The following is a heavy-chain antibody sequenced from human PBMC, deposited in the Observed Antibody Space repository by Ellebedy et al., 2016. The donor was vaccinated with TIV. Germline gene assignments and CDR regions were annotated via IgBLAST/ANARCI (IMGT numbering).Heavy chain of an antibody. D-gene: IGHD6-19*01. CDR1: GFTVSSNY. Sequence: GGSLRLSCAASGFTVSSNYMSWVRQAPGKGLEWVSVIYSGGSTYYADSVKGRFTISRDNSKNTVYLQMNSLRDEDTAVYYCARVNHHWLSFDYWGQGTLVTVSS. V-gene: IGHV3-66*01. CDR3: ARVNHHWLSFDY. CDR2: IYSGGST. J-gene: IGHJ4*02.